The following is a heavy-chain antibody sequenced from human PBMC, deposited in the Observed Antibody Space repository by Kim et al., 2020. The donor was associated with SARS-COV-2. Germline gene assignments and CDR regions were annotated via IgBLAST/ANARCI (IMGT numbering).Heavy chain of an antibody. Sequence: GGSLRLSCAASGFTFTKGWMSWVRQAPGKGLEWVGRIKSKTDGGTTDYATPVQGRFTISRDNSKNTLYLQMNSRKTEATAVYYCRDSWFDNWGQGTLDTVSS. V-gene: IGHV3-15*01. CDR1: GFTFTKGW. CDR3: RDSWFDN. CDR2: IKSKTDGGTT. D-gene: IGHD3-22*01. J-gene: IGHJ4*02.